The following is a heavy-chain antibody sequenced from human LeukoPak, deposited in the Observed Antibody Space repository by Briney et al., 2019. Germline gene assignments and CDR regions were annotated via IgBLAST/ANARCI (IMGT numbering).Heavy chain of an antibody. D-gene: IGHD5-18*01. CDR3: AKDQGGYSYGTFHY. CDR1: GFTFSSYA. Sequence: PGGSLRLSCAASGFTFSSYAMSWVRQAPGKGLEWVSAISGSGGSTYYADSVKGRFTISRDNAKNSLYLQMNSLRAEDTALYYCAKDQGGYSYGTFHYWGQGTLVTVSS. J-gene: IGHJ4*02. CDR2: ISGSGGST. V-gene: IGHV3-23*01.